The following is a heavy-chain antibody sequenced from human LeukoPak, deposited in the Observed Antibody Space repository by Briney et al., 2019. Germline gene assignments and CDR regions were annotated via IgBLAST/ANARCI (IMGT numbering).Heavy chain of an antibody. CDR3: ARAFSDFWSGYFPPLYYFDY. CDR1: GGTVSSYA. V-gene: IGHV1-69*06. D-gene: IGHD3-3*01. CDR2: IIPIFGTA. Sequence: PGSSVKVSCKASGGTVSSYAISWVRQAPGQGLEWMGGIIPIFGTANYAQKFQGRVTITADKSTSTAYMELSSLRSEDTAVYYCARAFSDFWSGYFPPLYYFDYWGQGTLVTVSS. J-gene: IGHJ4*02.